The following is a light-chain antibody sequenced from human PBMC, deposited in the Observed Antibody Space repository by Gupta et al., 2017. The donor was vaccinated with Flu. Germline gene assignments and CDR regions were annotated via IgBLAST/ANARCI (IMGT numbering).Light chain of an antibody. V-gene: IGLV1-47*01. CDR2: RDD. J-gene: IGLJ3*02. CDR3: AAWHERLRGPPNWV. CDR1: NIGRNY. Sequence: NIGRNYVYWYLQLPGTAPKLLIYRDDQRPSEVPDRFSGSKSGTSASLAISGLRSEDGANYYCAAWHERLRGPPNWVFGGGTKLTVL.